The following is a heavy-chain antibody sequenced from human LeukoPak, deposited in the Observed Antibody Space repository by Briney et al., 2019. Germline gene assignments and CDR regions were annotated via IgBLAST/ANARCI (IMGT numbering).Heavy chain of an antibody. V-gene: IGHV5-51*01. CDR2: IYHGDSDT. Sequence: PGESLQISCKGSGYSFTSYWIGWVRQLPGKGLEWMGIIYHGDSDTRYSPSFQGQVTISADKSISTAYLQWSSLKASDTAMYYCARHDYQPAAQCYYYYMDVWGKGTTVTVSS. CDR3: ARHDYQPAAQCYYYYMDV. CDR1: GYSFTSYW. J-gene: IGHJ6*03. D-gene: IGHD3-16*01.